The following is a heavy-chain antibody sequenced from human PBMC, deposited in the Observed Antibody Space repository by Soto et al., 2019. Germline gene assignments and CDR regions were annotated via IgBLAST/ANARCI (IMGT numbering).Heavy chain of an antibody. J-gene: IGHJ4*02. CDR3: ARSLLQGDF. V-gene: IGHV1-46*01. D-gene: IGHD2-21*01. CDR2: INPNGGST. Sequence: QVQLVQSGAEVKKPGASVKVSCKASGYTFIHYYIHWVRQAPGQGLEWMAIINPNGGSTNYAQKFRGRVTVTSDTSTTTVSMELNSLGSDDTAVYFCARSLLQGDFCGQGTLVTVSS. CDR1: GYTFIHYY.